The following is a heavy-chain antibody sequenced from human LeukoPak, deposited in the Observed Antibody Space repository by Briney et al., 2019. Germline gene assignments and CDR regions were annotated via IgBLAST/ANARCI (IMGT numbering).Heavy chain of an antibody. D-gene: IGHD6-19*01. CDR1: GYTFTSCN. CDR3: TRGSSGRRDY. Sequence: ASVKVSCKASGYTFTSCNINWVRQATGQGLEWIGWMNPNSGNTGYGQSFQGRVTMTRDNSISTAYMELSNLRSEDTAIYYCTRGSSGRRDYWGQGTLVTVSS. CDR2: MNPNSGNT. V-gene: IGHV1-8*01. J-gene: IGHJ4*02.